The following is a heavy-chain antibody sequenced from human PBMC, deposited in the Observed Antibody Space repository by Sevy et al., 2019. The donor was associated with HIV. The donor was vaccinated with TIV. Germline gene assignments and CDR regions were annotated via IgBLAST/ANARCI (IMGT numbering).Heavy chain of an antibody. J-gene: IGHJ3*02. D-gene: IGHD3-3*02. CDR1: EFTFSSHA. CDR3: ARDGRGISAFDI. Sequence: GGSLRLSCAASEFTFSSHAVSWVRQAPGKGLEWVSAISGNGENTHYADSVRGRFTISRDNFKNTLYLHMSTLRAEDTALYYRARDGRGISAFDIWAKGQWSPSPQ. CDR2: ISGNGENT. V-gene: IGHV3-23*01.